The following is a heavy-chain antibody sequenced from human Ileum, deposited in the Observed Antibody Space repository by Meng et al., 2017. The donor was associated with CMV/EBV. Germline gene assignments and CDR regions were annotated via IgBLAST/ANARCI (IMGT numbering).Heavy chain of an antibody. Sequence: SVKVSCKASGGTFNRDTISWVRQVPGQGPEWMGRIIPVGGIINYAQNFQGRVTITADRSTSTVYMELSGLRSEDTAVYYCARPHCSSTSCYRYYLASWGQGTLVTVSS. J-gene: IGHJ4*02. V-gene: IGHV1-69*02. CDR3: ARPHCSSTSCYRYYLAS. CDR2: IIPVGGII. D-gene: IGHD2-2*01. CDR1: GGTFNRDT.